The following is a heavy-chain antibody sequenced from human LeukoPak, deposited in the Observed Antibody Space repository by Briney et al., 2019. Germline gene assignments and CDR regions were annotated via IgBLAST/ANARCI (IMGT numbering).Heavy chain of an antibody. CDR1: GFTVSSNY. CDR2: IYSGGST. CDR3: ARGNSWLYYFDF. D-gene: IGHD6-13*01. J-gene: IGHJ4*02. V-gene: IGHV3-53*04. Sequence: GGSLRLSCAASGFTVSSNYMSWVRQAPGKGLEWVSVIYSGGSTYYADSVKGRFTISRHNSKDTLYLQMNSLRAEDTAVCYCARGNSWLYYFDFWGQGTLVTVSS.